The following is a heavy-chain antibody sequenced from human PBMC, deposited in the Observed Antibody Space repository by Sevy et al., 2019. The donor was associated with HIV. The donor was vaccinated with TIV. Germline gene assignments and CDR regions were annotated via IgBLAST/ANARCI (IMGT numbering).Heavy chain of an antibody. V-gene: IGHV3-15*01. Sequence: GESLKISCAASGFTFSNAWMSWVRQAPGKGLEWVGRINSKTDGGTTDYAATVKGRLTISRDDSKNTLYLQMNSLKTEDTAVYYCTTGSTLVPRTSYYMDVWGKGITVTVSS. CDR3: TTGSTLVPRTSYYMDV. CDR2: INSKTDGGTT. D-gene: IGHD1-1*01. CDR1: GFTFSNAW. J-gene: IGHJ6*03.